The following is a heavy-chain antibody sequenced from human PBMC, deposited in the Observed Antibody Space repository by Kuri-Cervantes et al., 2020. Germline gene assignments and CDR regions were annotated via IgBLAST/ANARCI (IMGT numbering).Heavy chain of an antibody. CDR2: IYYSGST. D-gene: IGHD6-13*01. V-gene: IGHV4-59*05. CDR3: ARGSGIPS. Sequence: SETLSLTCLVSNVSITSSFWGWVRQPAGKGLEWIGRIYYSGSTYYNPALKNRITISADTSKNQFSLKVSSVTAADTAVYYCARGSGIPSWGQGTLVTVSS. CDR1: NVSITSSF. J-gene: IGHJ5*02.